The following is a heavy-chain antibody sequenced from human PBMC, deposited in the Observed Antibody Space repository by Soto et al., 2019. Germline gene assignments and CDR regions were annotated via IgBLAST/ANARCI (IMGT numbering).Heavy chain of an antibody. J-gene: IGHJ6*02. CDR1: GYTFTSYY. V-gene: IGHV1-46*01. Sequence: QVQLVQSGAEVKKPGASVKVSCKASGYTFTSYYMHWVRQAPGQGLEWMGIINPSGTTTDYAQKFQGRVTMTTDTSTSTYYMELSSLRSEDTAVYYCARRQIASHHYYGMDVWGQGTTVTVSS. CDR3: ARRQIASHHYYGMDV. CDR2: INPSGTTT. D-gene: IGHD2-2*01.